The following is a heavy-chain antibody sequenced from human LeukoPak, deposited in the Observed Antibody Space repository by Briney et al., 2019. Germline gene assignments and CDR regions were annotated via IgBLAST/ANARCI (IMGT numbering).Heavy chain of an antibody. D-gene: IGHD2-2*01. Sequence: ASVKVSCKASGYSFADYYMHWVRQAPGQGLEWMGWIKPNSGGTRSAQKFQGRVTMTRDTSISTAYMELSSLRYDDTAVYYCARGRGGVGYCSSTSCYEFYYYYYMDVWGKGTTVTVSS. CDR3: ARGRGGVGYCSSTSCYEFYYYYYMDV. V-gene: IGHV1-2*02. CDR1: GYSFADYY. J-gene: IGHJ6*03. CDR2: IKPNSGGT.